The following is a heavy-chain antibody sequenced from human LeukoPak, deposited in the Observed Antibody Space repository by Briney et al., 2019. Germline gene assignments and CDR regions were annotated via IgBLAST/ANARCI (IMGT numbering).Heavy chain of an antibody. J-gene: IGHJ4*02. D-gene: IGHD3-9*01. CDR3: AKAEGYEILTGLDY. V-gene: IGHV3-23*01. CDR2: IGASGGST. Sequence: GGSLRLSCATSRFTFSSYAMSWVSQAPGKGLEWVSGIGASGGSTYYADSVKGRFTISRDNSKNTLYLQMNSLRTEDTAVYYCAKAEGYEILTGLDYWGQGTLVTVPS. CDR1: RFTFSSYA.